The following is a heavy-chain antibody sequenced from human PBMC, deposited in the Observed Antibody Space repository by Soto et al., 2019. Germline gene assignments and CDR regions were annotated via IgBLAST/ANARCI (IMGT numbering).Heavy chain of an antibody. CDR3: ARDSRFSSGWPDDAFDI. CDR1: GGSISSSNW. D-gene: IGHD6-19*01. V-gene: IGHV4-4*02. J-gene: IGHJ3*02. Sequence: QVQLQESGPGLVKPSGTLSLTCAVSGGSISSSNWWSWVRQPPGKGLEWIGEIYHSGSTNYNPSLKSRVTISVDKSKNQCSLKLSSVTAADTAVYYCARDSRFSSGWPDDAFDIWGQGTMVTVSS. CDR2: IYHSGST.